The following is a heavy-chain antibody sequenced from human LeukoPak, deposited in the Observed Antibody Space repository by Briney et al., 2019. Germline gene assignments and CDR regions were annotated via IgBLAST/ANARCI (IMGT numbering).Heavy chain of an antibody. J-gene: IGHJ4*02. CDR1: GFTLSYQL. D-gene: IGHD3-22*01. CDR2: ISSSRSYT. V-gene: IGHV3-11*06. Sequence: GGSVPLRYAPSGFTLSYQLMSWIRQAPGKGLEWVSYISSSRSYTNYADSVKGRFTISRDKAKNSLYLQMNSLRAEDTAVYYCARDREYYYDNRGLRAIDYWGQGTLVTVSS. CDR3: ARDREYYYDNRGLRAIDY.